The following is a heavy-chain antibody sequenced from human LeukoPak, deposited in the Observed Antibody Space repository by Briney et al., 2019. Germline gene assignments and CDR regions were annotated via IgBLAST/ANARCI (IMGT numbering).Heavy chain of an antibody. V-gene: IGHV1-18*01. CDR3: ARDSYCSSTSCYSYYYYYMDV. CDR1: GYTFTSYG. CDR2: ISAYNGNT. D-gene: IGHD2-2*01. J-gene: IGHJ6*03. Sequence: ASVKVSCKASGYTFTSYGISWVRQAPGQGLEWMGWISAYNGNTNYAQKLQGRVTMTTDTSTSTAYMELGSLRSDDTAVYYCARDSYCSSTSCYSYYYYYMDVWGKGTTVTVSS.